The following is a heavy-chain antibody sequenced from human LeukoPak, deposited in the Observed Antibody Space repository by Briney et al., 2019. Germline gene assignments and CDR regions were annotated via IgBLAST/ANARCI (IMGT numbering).Heavy chain of an antibody. CDR3: ARDRGTTGATWYY. V-gene: IGHV4-61*02. CDR2: IYTSGST. Sequence: PSETLSLTCTVSGGSISSGSYYWSWIRQPAGKGLEWIGRIYTSGSTNYNPSLKSRVTMSVDTSKNQFSLKLSSVTAADTAVYYCARDRGTTGATWYYWGQGTLVTVSS. J-gene: IGHJ4*02. CDR1: GGSISSGSYY. D-gene: IGHD1-26*01.